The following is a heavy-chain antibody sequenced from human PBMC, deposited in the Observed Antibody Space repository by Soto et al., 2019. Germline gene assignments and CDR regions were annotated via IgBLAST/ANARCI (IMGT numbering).Heavy chain of an antibody. CDR1: GFNFDDYA. J-gene: IGHJ4*02. V-gene: IGHV3-9*01. D-gene: IGHD3-22*01. Sequence: PGGSLRLSCAASGFNFDDYAMHWVRQAPGKGLEWVSGISWSSVTFDYADSVKGRFTISRGNAYNSLYLQMNSLRDEDTAVYYCARADYDTSGYYFDYWGQGALVTVSS. CDR3: ARADYDTSGYYFDY. CDR2: ISWSSVTF.